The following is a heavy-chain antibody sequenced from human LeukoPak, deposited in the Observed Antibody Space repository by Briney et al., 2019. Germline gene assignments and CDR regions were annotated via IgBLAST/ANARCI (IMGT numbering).Heavy chain of an antibody. CDR3: ARVSGSGSYCNAAY. CDR2: ISTGGSAI. Sequence: GGSLRLSCAASGFIFSSYEMNWVRQAPGKGLEWVSYISTGGSAIYYADSVKGRFTISRDNAKNSLYLQMNSLRAEDTAVYYCARVSGSGSYCNAAYWGQGTLVTVSS. V-gene: IGHV3-48*03. J-gene: IGHJ4*02. D-gene: IGHD3-10*01. CDR1: GFIFSSYE.